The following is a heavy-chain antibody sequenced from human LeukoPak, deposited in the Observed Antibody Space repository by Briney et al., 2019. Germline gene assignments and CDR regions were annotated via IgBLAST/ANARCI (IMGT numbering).Heavy chain of an antibody. Sequence: GGSLRLSCAASGFTFSTYAMSWVRQAPGKGLEWISTISDTDKTNYADSVKGRFTVSRDNSKNTLFLQMNNLRVEDTAIFYCARDPGGSSDYWGQGTLVTVSS. CDR3: ARDPGGSSDY. J-gene: IGHJ4*02. D-gene: IGHD1-26*01. CDR1: GFTFSTYA. CDR2: ISDTDKT. V-gene: IGHV3-23*01.